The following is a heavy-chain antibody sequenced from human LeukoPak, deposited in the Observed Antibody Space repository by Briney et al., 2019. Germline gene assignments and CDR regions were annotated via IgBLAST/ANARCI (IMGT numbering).Heavy chain of an antibody. CDR2: ISNNGGYA. CDR1: GFTFSSSA. Sequence: GGSLRLSCAASGFTFSSSAMSWVRQAPGKGLEWVSAISNNGGYAYYADSVQGRFTISRDNSKSTLCLQMNSLRAEDTAVYYCAKQLGYCSDGSCYFPYWGQGTLVTVSS. J-gene: IGHJ4*02. V-gene: IGHV3-23*01. CDR3: AKQLGYCSDGSCYFPY. D-gene: IGHD2-15*01.